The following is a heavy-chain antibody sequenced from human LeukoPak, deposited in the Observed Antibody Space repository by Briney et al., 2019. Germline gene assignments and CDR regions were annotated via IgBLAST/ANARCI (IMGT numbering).Heavy chain of an antibody. CDR2: IYYSRSP. CDR3: ARHVRDSSGWWGRLRYNWFDP. CDR1: GGSMSSSSYH. V-gene: IGHV4-39*01. Sequence: PSETLSLTCTVSGGSMSSSSYHWGWIRQPPGKGLGWIGSIYYSRSPYYNQSLKSRVTISVDKSTNPFSLKLSSVTAADTAVYYCARHVRDSSGWWGRLRYNWFDPWGQGTLVTVSS. J-gene: IGHJ5*02. D-gene: IGHD6-19*01.